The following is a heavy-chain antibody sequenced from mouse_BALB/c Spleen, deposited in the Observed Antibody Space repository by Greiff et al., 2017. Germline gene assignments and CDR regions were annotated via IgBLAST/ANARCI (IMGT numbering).Heavy chain of an antibody. V-gene: IGHV1-4*01. CDR2: INPSSGYT. CDR1: GYTFTSYT. D-gene: IGHD1-1*01. J-gene: IGHJ3*01. CDR3: ARSYYGSSPAWFAY. Sequence: VQLQESGAELARPGASVKMSCKASGYTFTSYTMHWVNQRPGQGLEWIGYINPSSGYTNYNQKFKDKATLTADKSSSTAYMQLSSLTSEDSAVYYCARSYYGSSPAWFAYWGQGTLVTVSA.